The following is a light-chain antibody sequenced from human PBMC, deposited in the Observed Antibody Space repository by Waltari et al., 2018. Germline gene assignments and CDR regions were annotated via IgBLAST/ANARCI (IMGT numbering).Light chain of an antibody. CDR2: GTY. V-gene: IGKV3-20*01. CDR1: QTVSTTS. Sequence: EIVLTQSPGTLSLSPGDRATLSCRASQTVSTTSLGWYQQKPGQAPRVLIYGTYSRATGIPDRFSGSGSGTDFTLAISRLAPEDFAVYYCQQYDSIVVTFGEGTKVEI. CDR3: QQYDSIVVT. J-gene: IGKJ1*01.